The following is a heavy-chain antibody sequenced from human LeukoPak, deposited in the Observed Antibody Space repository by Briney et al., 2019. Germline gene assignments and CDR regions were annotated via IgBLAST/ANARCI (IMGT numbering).Heavy chain of an antibody. CDR3: TTIGSIVITFGGVIVLDY. CDR2: IKIKTDSGTT. D-gene: IGHD3-16*02. J-gene: IGHJ4*02. V-gene: IGHV3-15*01. CDR1: GFTFSNAW. Sequence: PGGSLRLSCAASGFTFSNAWMSWVRQAPGKGREWGVRIKIKTDSGTTDYAATVKGSLTISRADSKNTLYLQMTSLKTEDTAVYYCTTIGSIVITFGGVIVLDYWGQGTLVTVSS.